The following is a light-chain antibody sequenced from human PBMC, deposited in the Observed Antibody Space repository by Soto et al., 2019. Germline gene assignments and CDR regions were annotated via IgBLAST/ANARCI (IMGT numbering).Light chain of an antibody. V-gene: IGLV1-40*01. J-gene: IGLJ3*02. CDR3: QSYDSSLSGWV. CDR1: SSNIGAGYD. CDR2: GNS. Sequence: QSVRTQPPSVSGAPGQRVTISCTGSSSNIGAGYDVHWYQQLPGTAPKLLIYGNSNRPSGVPDRFSGSKSGTSASLAITGLQAEDEADYYCQSYDSSLSGWVFGGATKVTVL.